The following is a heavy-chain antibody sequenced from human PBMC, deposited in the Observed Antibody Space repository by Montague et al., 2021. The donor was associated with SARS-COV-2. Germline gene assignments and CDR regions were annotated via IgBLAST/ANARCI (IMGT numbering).Heavy chain of an antibody. V-gene: IGHV3-33*06. J-gene: IGHJ6*02. CDR2: IWYDGSNK. CDR3: AKEDILTGYYGRDTTYYYYGMDV. CDR1: GFTFSGYG. D-gene: IGHD3-9*01. Sequence: SLRLSCAASGFTFSGYGMHWVRQAPGKGLEWVAVIWYDGSNKYYADSVKGRFTISRDNSKNTLYLQMNSLRAEDTAVYYCAKEDILTGYYGRDTTYYYYGMDVWGQGTTVTVSS.